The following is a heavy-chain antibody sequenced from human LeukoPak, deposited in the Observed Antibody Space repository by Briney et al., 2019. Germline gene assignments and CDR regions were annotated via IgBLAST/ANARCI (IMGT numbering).Heavy chain of an antibody. CDR2: IWYDGSNK. CDR3: ARGPSAYPKCFDY. J-gene: IGHJ4*02. CDR1: GFNFSSFV. V-gene: IGHV3-33*01. Sequence: GRSLRLSCAASGFNFSSFVMHWVRQTPGKGLEWVAVIWYDGSNKYYADSVKGRFTISRDNSKNTLYLQMNSLRAEDTAVYYCARGPSAYPKCFDYWGQGTLVTVSS. D-gene: IGHD5-12*01.